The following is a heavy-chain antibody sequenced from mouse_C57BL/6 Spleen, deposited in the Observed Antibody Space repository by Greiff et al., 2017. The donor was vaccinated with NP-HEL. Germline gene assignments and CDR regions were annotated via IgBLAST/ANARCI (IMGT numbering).Heavy chain of an antibody. D-gene: IGHD1-1*01. V-gene: IGHV1-15*01. CDR3: TRNYGSRFDY. J-gene: IGHJ2*01. CDR1: GYTFTDYE. CDR2: IDPETGCT. Sequence: VQLQQSGAELVRPGASVTLSCKASGYTFTDYEMHWVKQTPVHGLEWIGAIDPETGCTAYNQKFKGKAILTADKSSSTAYMELRSLTSEDSAVDYCTRNYGSRFDYWGQGTTLTVSS.